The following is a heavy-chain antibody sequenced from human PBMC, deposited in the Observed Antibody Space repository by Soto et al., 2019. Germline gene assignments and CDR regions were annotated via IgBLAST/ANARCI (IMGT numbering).Heavy chain of an antibody. CDR2: ISSSSSVI. CDR1: GFILSDCA. CDR3: ERDVSWGSNWYYYMDV. J-gene: IGHJ6*03. V-gene: IGHV3-48*01. Sequence: EVQLVESGGGLVQPGGSLRLSCATSGFILSDCAMNWVRQAPGKGLEWVSYISSSSSVIDYADSVKGRFTVSRDNARNSLYLQMNSLRAEDTAVYYCERDVSWGSNWYYYMDVWGKGTTVTVSS. D-gene: IGHD7-27*01.